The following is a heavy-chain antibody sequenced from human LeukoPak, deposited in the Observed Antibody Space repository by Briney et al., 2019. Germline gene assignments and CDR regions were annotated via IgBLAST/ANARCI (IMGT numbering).Heavy chain of an antibody. CDR3: ARSGLGGYYYYYGMDV. CDR2: IYHSGST. V-gene: IGHV4-30-2*01. CDR1: GGSISSGGYS. J-gene: IGHJ6*02. Sequence: SETLSLTCTVSGGSISSGGYSWSWIRQPPGKGLEWIGYIYHSGSTYYNPSLKSRVTISVDRSKNQFSLKLSSVTAADTAVYYCARSGLGGYYYYYGMDVWGQGTTVTVSS. D-gene: IGHD3-16*01.